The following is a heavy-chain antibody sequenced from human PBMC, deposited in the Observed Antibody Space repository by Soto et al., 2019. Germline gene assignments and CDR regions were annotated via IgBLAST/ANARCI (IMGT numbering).Heavy chain of an antibody. CDR2: IYSGGST. CDR1: GFTVNSNY. D-gene: IGHD6-13*01. Sequence: GWSLRLSRAASGFTVNSNYMSWVRQAPGKGLEWVSVIYSGGSTYYADSVKGRFTISRDNSKNTLYLQMNSLRAEDTAVYYCARVNRQQLVDYWGQGTLVTV. V-gene: IGHV3-53*01. J-gene: IGHJ4*02. CDR3: ARVNRQQLVDY.